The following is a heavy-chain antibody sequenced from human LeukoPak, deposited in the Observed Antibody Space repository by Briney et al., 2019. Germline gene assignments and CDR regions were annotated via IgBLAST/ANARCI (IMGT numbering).Heavy chain of an antibody. Sequence: SVKVSCKASGGTFSSYAISWVRQAPGQGLEWMGGIIPIFGTANYAQKFQGRVTITADESTSTAYMELSSLRSEDTAMYYCASYYGSGSYGYWGQGTLVTVSS. V-gene: IGHV1-69*13. CDR2: IIPIFGTA. CDR1: GGTFSSYA. CDR3: ASYYGSGSYGY. D-gene: IGHD3-10*01. J-gene: IGHJ4*02.